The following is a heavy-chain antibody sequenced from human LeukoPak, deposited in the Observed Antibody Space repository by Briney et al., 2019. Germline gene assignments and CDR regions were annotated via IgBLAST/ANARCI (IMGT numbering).Heavy chain of an antibody. CDR3: ARDLPDSCGYGYYYMDV. D-gene: IGHD5-18*01. J-gene: IGHJ6*03. V-gene: IGHV1-2*06. CDR2: INPNSGGT. CDR1: GYTFTGYY. Sequence: ASVKVSCKASGYTFTGYYMHWVRQAPGQGLEWMGRINPNSGGTNYAQKFQGRVTMTRDTSISTAYMELSRLRSDDTAVYYCARDLPDSCGYGYYYMDVWGKGTTVTVSS.